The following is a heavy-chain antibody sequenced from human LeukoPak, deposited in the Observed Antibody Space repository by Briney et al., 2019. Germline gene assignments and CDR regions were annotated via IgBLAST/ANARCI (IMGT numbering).Heavy chain of an antibody. CDR2: ISSSGSTI. V-gene: IGHV3-48*03. CDR1: GFTFSSYE. J-gene: IGHJ1*01. CDR3: AKDGSAAKVLRWYLGGYFQH. Sequence: HPGGSLRLSCAASGFTFSSYEMNWVRQAPGKGLEWVSYISSSGSTIYYADSVKGRFTISRDNAKNSLYLQMNSLRAEDTAVYYCAKDGSAAKVLRWYLGGYFQHWGQGTLVTVSS. D-gene: IGHD4-23*01.